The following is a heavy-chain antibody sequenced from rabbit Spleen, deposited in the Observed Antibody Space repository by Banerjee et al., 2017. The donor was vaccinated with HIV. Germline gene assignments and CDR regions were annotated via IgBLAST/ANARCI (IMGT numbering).Heavy chain of an antibody. CDR2: INAVTGKY. CDR1: GFSFSSDYY. CDR3: ARDAGTSFSTYGMDL. V-gene: IGHV1S45*01. D-gene: IGHD8-1*01. J-gene: IGHJ6*01. Sequence: QQQLAESGGGLVKPGGTLTLTCTTSGFSFSSDYYMCWVRQAPGKGLEWIACINAVTGKYVYASWAKGRFIMSRTSSTTVTLQMTSLTAADTATYFCARDAGTSFSTYGMDLWGQGTLVTVS.